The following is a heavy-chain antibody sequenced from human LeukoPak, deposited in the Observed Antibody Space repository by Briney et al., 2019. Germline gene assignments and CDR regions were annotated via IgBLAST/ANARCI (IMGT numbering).Heavy chain of an antibody. J-gene: IGHJ6*03. V-gene: IGHV4-4*07. CDR2: IYTSGST. Sequence: SETLSLTCTVSGGSISSYYWSWIRQPAGKGLEWIGRIYTSGSTNYNPSLKSRVTMSVDTSKNQFSLKLSSVTAADTAVYYCARLGAHYGDSYYYYYYMDVWGKGTTVTISS. CDR1: GGSISSYY. CDR3: ARLGAHYGDSYYYYYYMDV. D-gene: IGHD4-17*01.